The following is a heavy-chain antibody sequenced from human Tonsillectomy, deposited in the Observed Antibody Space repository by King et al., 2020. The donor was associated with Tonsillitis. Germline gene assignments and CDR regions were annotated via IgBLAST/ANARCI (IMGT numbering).Heavy chain of an antibody. CDR3: ARAGRLGSTGWYWLRP. D-gene: IGHD6-13*01. J-gene: IGHJ5*02. Sequence: QLQESGPGLVKPSQTLSVPFAVSGNSITSGGYSWNWIRQSPGQGLEWIGYSFYSGTTYYNPSFESRVAISVDTSKNQFSLPLRSVTAADTSVCYCARAGRLGSTGWYWLRPGGQGTGDIVSS. V-gene: IGHV4-30-4*07. CDR1: GNSITSGGYS. CDR2: SFYSGTT.